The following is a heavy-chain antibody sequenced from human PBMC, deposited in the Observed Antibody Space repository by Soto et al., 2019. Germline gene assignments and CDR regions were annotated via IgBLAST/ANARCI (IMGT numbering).Heavy chain of an antibody. Sequence: GASVKVSCKASGYTFTSYAITWVRQAPGERLEWMGWISAYNGNTNYAEKFQDRVTITTDTSASTAYMELSSLRSEDTAVYYCARGGSLYWYFDLWGRGTLVTVS. CDR2: ISAYNGNT. V-gene: IGHV1-18*01. D-gene: IGHD1-26*01. J-gene: IGHJ2*01. CDR3: ARGGSLYWYFDL. CDR1: GYTFTSYA.